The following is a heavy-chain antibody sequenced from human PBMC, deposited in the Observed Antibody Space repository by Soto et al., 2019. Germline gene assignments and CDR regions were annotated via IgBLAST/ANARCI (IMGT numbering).Heavy chain of an antibody. Sequence: VRLLQSGAEVQKSGASVRVSCKASGYTFTAYYIHWVRQAPGQGLEWMGWINPDTGGTDYAQMSAGGRTQPRETSSTTAYRETTSLKSRDTAVNCGAGAGGRDGSRWDRGGYDAWGQGSSVTVSS. J-gene: IGHJ4*02. CDR1: GYTFTAYY. CDR2: INPDTGGT. D-gene: IGHD3-16*01. V-gene: IGHV1-2*02. CDR3: AGAGGRDGSRWDRGGYDA.